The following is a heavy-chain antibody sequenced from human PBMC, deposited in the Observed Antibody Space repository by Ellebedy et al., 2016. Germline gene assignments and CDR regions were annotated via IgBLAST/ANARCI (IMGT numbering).Heavy chain of an antibody. CDR3: ASAFIHYGAFDV. D-gene: IGHD3-16*01. CDR2: ITGSGGST. V-gene: IGHV3-23*01. J-gene: IGHJ3*01. CDR1: GFTFSSYA. Sequence: GGSLRLXCAASGFTFSSYAMSWVRQAPGKGLEWVSAITGSGGSTYYADSVKGRFTISRDNSKNTVYLQMNSLRAEDTAVYYCASAFIHYGAFDVWGQGTMVTVSS.